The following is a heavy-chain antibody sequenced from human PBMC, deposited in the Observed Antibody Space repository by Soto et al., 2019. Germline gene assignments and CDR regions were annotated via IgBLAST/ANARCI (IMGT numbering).Heavy chain of an antibody. V-gene: IGHV3-33*06. CDR3: AKGKSGSWPYYFDY. CDR2: IWYDGTNK. D-gene: IGHD1-26*01. Sequence: LRLSCAASGFTFSSYGMHWVRQAPGKGLEWVTVIWYDGTNKYYADSVKGRFTISRDNSKNTLYLQLNSLRAEDTALYYCAKGKSGSWPYYFDYWGQGTPVTVSS. J-gene: IGHJ4*02. CDR1: GFTFSSYG.